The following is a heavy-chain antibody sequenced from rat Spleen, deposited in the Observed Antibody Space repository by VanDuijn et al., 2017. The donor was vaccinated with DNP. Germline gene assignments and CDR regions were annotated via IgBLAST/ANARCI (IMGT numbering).Heavy chain of an antibody. Sequence: EVQLVESGGGLVQPGRSLKLSCAASGFSFSDSHMAWVRQAPGKGLEWVASISYDGGSTYYRDSVKGRFTISRDNAKNNLYLQMDSLRSEDTATYYCTIETRVYGYWGQGTLVTVSS. D-gene: IGHD1-4*01. J-gene: IGHJ3*01. CDR2: ISYDGGST. V-gene: IGHV5-20*01. CDR3: TIETRVYGY. CDR1: GFSFSDSH.